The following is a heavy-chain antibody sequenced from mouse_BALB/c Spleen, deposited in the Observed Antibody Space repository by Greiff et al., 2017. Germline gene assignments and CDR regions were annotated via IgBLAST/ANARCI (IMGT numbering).Heavy chain of an antibody. CDR1: GFAFSSYD. V-gene: IGHV5-12-1*01. D-gene: IGHD2-3*01. J-gene: IGHJ3*01. Sequence: EVKLMESGGGLVKPGGSLKLSCAASGFAFSSYDMSWVRQTPEKRLEWVAYISSGGGSTYYPDTVKGRFTISRDNAKNTLYLQMSSLKSEDTAMYYCARPIYDGYSWFAYWGQGTLVTVSA. CDR2: ISSGGGST. CDR3: ARPIYDGYSWFAY.